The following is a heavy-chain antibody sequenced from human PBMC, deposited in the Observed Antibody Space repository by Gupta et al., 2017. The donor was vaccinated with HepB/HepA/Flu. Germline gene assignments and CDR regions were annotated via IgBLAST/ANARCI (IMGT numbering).Heavy chain of an antibody. V-gene: IGHV3-9*01. J-gene: IGHJ4*02. CDR3: AKDSQFSDSSGYPTD. CDR1: GFTFDDYA. D-gene: IGHD3-22*01. CDR2: ISWNSGSI. Sequence: EVPLVESGGGLVQPGSPLRLSCAASGFTFDDYAMTWVRHAPGKGLEWVSCISWNSGSIGYADSVKGRFTISRDNAKNSLYLQMNSLRAEDTALYYCAKDSQFSDSSGYPTDWGQGTLVTVSS.